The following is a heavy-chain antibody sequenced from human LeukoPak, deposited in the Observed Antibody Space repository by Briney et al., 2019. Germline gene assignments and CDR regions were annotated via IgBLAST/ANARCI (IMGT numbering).Heavy chain of an antibody. V-gene: IGHV3-30*03. Sequence: GGSLRLSCAASGFTFSSYAMHWVRQAPGKGLEWVAAISYDGSNKYYAESVKGRFTISRDNTKNSLYLQMNSLRAEDTAVYYCARDRYSNYDYWGQGTLVTVSS. J-gene: IGHJ4*02. CDR1: GFTFSSYA. CDR2: ISYDGSNK. D-gene: IGHD4-11*01. CDR3: ARDRYSNYDY.